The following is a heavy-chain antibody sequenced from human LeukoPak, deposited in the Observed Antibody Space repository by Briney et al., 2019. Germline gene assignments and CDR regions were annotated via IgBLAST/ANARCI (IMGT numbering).Heavy chain of an antibody. CDR1: GYTFTGYY. CDR2: INPNSGGT. CDR3: ARDLEWELLGFDY. Sequence: ASVKVSCKASGYTFTGYYMHWVRQAPGQGLEWMGWINPNSGGTNYAQKFQGRVTMTRDTSISTAYMELSRLRSDDTAVYYCARDLEWELLGFDYCGQGTLVTVSS. J-gene: IGHJ4*02. V-gene: IGHV1-2*02. D-gene: IGHD1-26*01.